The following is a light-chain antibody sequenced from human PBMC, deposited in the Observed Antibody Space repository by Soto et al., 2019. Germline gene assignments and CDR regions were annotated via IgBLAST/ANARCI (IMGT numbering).Light chain of an antibody. Sequence: DIQMTQSPSSLSASVGDRVTITCRASQSISSYLNWYQQKPGKAPKLLIYAASSLQSGVPSRFGGSGSGTDFTLTISSLQPEDFATYYCQQANSFPITFGHGTRLEI. CDR3: QQANSFPIT. CDR1: QSISSY. V-gene: IGKV1-39*01. J-gene: IGKJ5*01. CDR2: AAS.